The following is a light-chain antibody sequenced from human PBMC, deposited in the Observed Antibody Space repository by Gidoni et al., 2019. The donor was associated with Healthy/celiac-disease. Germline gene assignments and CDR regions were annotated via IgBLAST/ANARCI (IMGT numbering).Light chain of an antibody. Sequence: QSALTQPASVSGSPGQSITISCTGTSSDVGGYTSVSWYQQHPGKAPKLMIYEVSNRPSGVSNRFSGSKSGNTASLTISGLQAEDEADYYCSSYTSSSCVVFGGGTKLTVL. CDR1: SSDVGGYTS. V-gene: IGLV2-14*01. CDR3: SSYTSSSCVV. CDR2: EVS. J-gene: IGLJ2*01.